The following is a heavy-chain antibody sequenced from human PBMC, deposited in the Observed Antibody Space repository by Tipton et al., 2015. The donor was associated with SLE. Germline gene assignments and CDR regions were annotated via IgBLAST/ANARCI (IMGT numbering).Heavy chain of an antibody. V-gene: IGHV3-30*02. CDR2: IRYDGSNK. D-gene: IGHD6-13*01. Sequence: QLVQSGAEVKKPGASVKVSCKASGCTFTGYYMHWVRQAPGKGLEWVAFIRYDGSNKYYADSVKGRFTISRDNSKNSLYLQMNSLRTEDTALYYCARQAAAEYYFDYWGQGTLVTVSS. CDR3: ARQAAAEYYFDY. CDR1: GCTFTGYY. J-gene: IGHJ4*02.